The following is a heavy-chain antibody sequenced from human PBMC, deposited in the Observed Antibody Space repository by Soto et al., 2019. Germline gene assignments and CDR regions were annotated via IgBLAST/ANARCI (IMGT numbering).Heavy chain of an antibody. J-gene: IGHJ4*02. CDR1: GFTFSSYE. CDR2: ISSSGSTI. D-gene: IGHD3-22*01. Sequence: PGGSLRLSCAASGFTFSSYEMNWVRQAPGKGLEWVSYISSSGSTIYYADSVKGRFTISRDNAKNSLYLQMNSLRAEDTAVYYCARDGFYYDSTDSNPGNFDYWGQGTLVTVSS. V-gene: IGHV3-48*03. CDR3: ARDGFYYDSTDSNPGNFDY.